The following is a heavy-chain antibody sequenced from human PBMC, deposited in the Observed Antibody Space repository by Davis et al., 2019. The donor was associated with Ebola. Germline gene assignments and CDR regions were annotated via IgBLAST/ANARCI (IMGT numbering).Heavy chain of an antibody. Sequence: GGSLRLSCAASGFTFSSYWMSWVRQAPGKGLEWVANIKQDGSEKYYVDSVKGRFTISRDNSKNTLYLQMNSLRAEDTAVYYCARGSDIVVVPAAFDPWGQGTLVTVSS. CDR3: ARGSDIVVVPAAFDP. CDR1: GFTFSSYW. CDR2: IKQDGSEK. J-gene: IGHJ5*02. V-gene: IGHV3-7*01. D-gene: IGHD2-2*01.